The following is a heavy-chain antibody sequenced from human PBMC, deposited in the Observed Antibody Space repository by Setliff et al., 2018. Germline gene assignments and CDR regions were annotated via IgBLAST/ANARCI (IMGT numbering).Heavy chain of an antibody. J-gene: IGHJ6*03. V-gene: IGHV1-69*05. D-gene: IGHD5-18*01. Sequence: SVKVSCKASGGTFSNYGVSWVRQAPGQGPEWMGGTIPLFGTTDYAQKFHGRVTIITDESTSTAYMELSSLTSDDTAVYYCAREGVDTRSSTDYRYYMDVWGQGTTVTVSS. CDR2: TIPLFGTT. CDR3: AREGVDTRSSTDYRYYMDV. CDR1: GGTFSNYG.